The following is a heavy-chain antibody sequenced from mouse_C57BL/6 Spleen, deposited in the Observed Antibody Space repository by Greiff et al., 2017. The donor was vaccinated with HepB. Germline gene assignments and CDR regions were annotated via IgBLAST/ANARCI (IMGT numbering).Heavy chain of an antibody. Sequence: QVQLQQPGAELVKPGASVKLSCKASGYTFTSYWMHWVKQRPGQGLEWIGMIHPNSGSTNYNEKFKSKATLTVDKSSSTAYMQLSSLTSEDSAVYYCARPGGSSPYFDYWGQGTTLTVSS. J-gene: IGHJ2*01. CDR2: IHPNSGST. D-gene: IGHD1-1*01. CDR1: GYTFTSYW. V-gene: IGHV1-64*01. CDR3: ARPGGSSPYFDY.